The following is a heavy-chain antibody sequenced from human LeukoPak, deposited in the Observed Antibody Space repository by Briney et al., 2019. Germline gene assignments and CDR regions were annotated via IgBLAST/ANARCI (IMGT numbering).Heavy chain of an antibody. Sequence: SETLSLTCAVYGGSFSGYYWSWIRQPPGKGLEWIGEINHSGSTNYNPSLKSRVTISVDTSKNQFSLKLSSVTAADTAVYYCARGSSCGWYSKVDYWGQGTLVTVSS. CDR1: GGSFSGYY. CDR3: ARGSSCGWYSKVDY. D-gene: IGHD6-19*01. J-gene: IGHJ4*02. V-gene: IGHV4-34*01. CDR2: INHSGST.